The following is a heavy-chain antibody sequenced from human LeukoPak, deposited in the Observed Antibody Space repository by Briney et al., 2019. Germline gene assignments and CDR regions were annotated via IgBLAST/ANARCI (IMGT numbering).Heavy chain of an antibody. V-gene: IGHV4-4*07. D-gene: IGHD3-10*01. J-gene: IGHJ5*02. Sequence: SETLSLTCTVSGGSISSYYWSWIRQPAGKGLEWIGRIYTSGSTNYNPSLKGRVTMSVDTSKNQFSLKLSSVTAADTAVYYCAREVLWFGEPGWFDPWGQGTLVTVSS. CDR3: AREVLWFGEPGWFDP. CDR1: GGSISSYY. CDR2: IYTSGST.